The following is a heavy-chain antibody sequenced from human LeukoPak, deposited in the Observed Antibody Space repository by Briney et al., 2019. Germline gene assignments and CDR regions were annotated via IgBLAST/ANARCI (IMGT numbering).Heavy chain of an antibody. J-gene: IGHJ4*02. Sequence: SETLSLTCAVYGGSFSGYYWSWIRQPPGKGLEGIGEINHSGRTNYNPSLKSRVTISVDTSKTQFSLKLSSVTAADTAVYYCARGLRYFDWFYPLDYWGQGTLVTVSS. CDR1: GGSFSGYY. D-gene: IGHD3-9*01. CDR3: ARGLRYFDWFYPLDY. CDR2: INHSGRT. V-gene: IGHV4-34*01.